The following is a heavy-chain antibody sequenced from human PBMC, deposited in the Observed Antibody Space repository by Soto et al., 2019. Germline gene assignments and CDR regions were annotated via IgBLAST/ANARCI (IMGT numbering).Heavy chain of an antibody. V-gene: IGHV3-30-3*01. CDR2: ISYDGSNK. CDR1: GFTFSSYA. Sequence: HVQLVESGGGVVQPGRSLRLSCAASGFTFSSYAMHWVRQAPGKGLEWVAVISYDGSNKYYADSVKGRFTISRDNSKNTLYLQMNSLRSEDTAVYYCASDAYGSGSSSVPRPFFYWGQGTLVTVSS. CDR3: ASDAYGSGSSSVPRPFFY. D-gene: IGHD3-10*01. J-gene: IGHJ4*02.